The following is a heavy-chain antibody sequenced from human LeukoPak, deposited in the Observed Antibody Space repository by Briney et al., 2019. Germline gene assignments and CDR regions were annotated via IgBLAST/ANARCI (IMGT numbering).Heavy chain of an antibody. J-gene: IGHJ4*02. Sequence: GGSLRLSCAASGFTFDDYAMHWVRQAPGKGLEWVSLITGDGGTTYYADSVKGRFTISRDNRKNSLYLQMNSLRTEDTALYYCAKDPSLYTSGWVDDWGQGILVTVSS. V-gene: IGHV3-43*02. CDR3: AKDPSLYTSGWVDD. CDR1: GFTFDDYA. D-gene: IGHD6-19*01. CDR2: ITGDGGTT.